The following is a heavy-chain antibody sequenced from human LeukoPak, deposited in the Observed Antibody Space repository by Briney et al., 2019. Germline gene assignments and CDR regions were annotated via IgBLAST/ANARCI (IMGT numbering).Heavy chain of an antibody. CDR3: ARDGVRGWYGEVSNWFDP. D-gene: IGHD6-19*01. V-gene: IGHV3-7*05. Sequence: PGGSLRLSCAASGFTFSSYWMSWVRQAPGKGLEWVANIRQDGSEKYYVDSVKGRFTISRDNAKNSLYLQMNSLRAEDTAVYYCARDGVRGWYGEVSNWFDPWGQGTLVTVSS. CDR1: GFTFSSYW. J-gene: IGHJ5*02. CDR2: IRQDGSEK.